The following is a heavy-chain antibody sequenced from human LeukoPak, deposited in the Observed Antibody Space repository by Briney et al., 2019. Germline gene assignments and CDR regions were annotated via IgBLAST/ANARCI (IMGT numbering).Heavy chain of an antibody. J-gene: IGHJ4*02. CDR2: ISSSSSYI. CDR3: ASLCSSTSCYHWAPTMTGGIDY. Sequence: TGGSLRLSCAASGFTFSSYSMNWVRQAPGKGLEWVSSISSSSSYIYYADSVKGRFTISRDNAKNSLYLQMNSLRAEDTAVYYCASLCSSTSCYHWAPTMTGGIDYWGQGTLVTVSS. CDR1: GFTFSSYS. D-gene: IGHD2-2*01. V-gene: IGHV3-21*01.